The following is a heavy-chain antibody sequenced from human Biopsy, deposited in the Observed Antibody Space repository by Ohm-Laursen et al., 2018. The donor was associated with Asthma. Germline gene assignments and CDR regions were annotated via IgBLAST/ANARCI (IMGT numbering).Heavy chain of an antibody. CDR2: VNTGNGDT. D-gene: IGHD3-9*01. V-gene: IGHV1-3*04. CDR1: GYTFIGCH. CDR3: ARTYYDFLTGQVKDVFGV. Sequence: VASVKVSCKASGYTFIGCHIHWMRQAPGQGLEWMGWVNTGNGDTKYSQKFQGRVTITRDTSASTAYMELRSLRSEDTATYYCARTYYDFLTGQVKDVFGVWGQGTMVTVSS. J-gene: IGHJ3*01.